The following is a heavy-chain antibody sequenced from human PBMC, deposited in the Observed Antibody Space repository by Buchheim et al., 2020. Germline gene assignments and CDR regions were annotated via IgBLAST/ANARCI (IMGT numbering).Heavy chain of an antibody. CDR3: AKFDLSRGYYGSVNSYYGMDV. J-gene: IGHJ6*02. CDR1: GNSISSFY. CDR2: VSYTGTT. D-gene: IGHD3-10*01. V-gene: IGHV4-59*01. Sequence: QVQLQESGPGLVKPWETLSLTCTVSGNSISSFYWSWIRQPPGKGLEWIGYVSYTGTTDYNPSLKSRVTISVDTSKNQFFLRLSSVTAADAAVYYCAKFDLSRGYYGSVNSYYGMDVWGQGTT.